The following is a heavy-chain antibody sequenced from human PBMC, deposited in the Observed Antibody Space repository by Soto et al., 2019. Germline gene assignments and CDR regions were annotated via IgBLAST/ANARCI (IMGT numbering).Heavy chain of an antibody. V-gene: IGHV3-21*01. Sequence: EVQLVESGGGLVQPGGSLRLSCAASGFTFSSYSMNWVRQAPGKGLEWVSSISSSSSYIYYADSVKGRFTISRDNAKNSLYLQMNSLRAEDTAVYYCAREYCSGGSCYGDYWGQGTLVTVSS. CDR2: ISSSSSYI. CDR3: AREYCSGGSCYGDY. J-gene: IGHJ4*02. D-gene: IGHD2-15*01. CDR1: GFTFSSYS.